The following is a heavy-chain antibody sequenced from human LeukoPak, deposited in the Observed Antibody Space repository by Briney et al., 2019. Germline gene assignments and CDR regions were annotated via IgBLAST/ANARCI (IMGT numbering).Heavy chain of an antibody. J-gene: IGHJ4*02. D-gene: IGHD3-22*01. CDR2: IIPILGIA. CDR1: GGTFSSYA. CDR3: ARDFYDSSDGVDY. Sequence: ASVKVSCKASGGTFSSYAISWVRQAPGQGPEWMGRIIPILGIANYAQKFQGRVTITADKSTSTAYMELSSLRSEDTAVYYCARDFYDSSDGVDYWGQGTLVTVSS. V-gene: IGHV1-69*04.